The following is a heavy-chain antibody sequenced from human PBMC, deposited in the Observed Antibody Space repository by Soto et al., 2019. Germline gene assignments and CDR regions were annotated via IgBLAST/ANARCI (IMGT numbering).Heavy chain of an antibody. Sequence: TSETLSLTCTVSGGSISSSSYYWGWIRQPPGKGLEWIGSIYYSGSTYYNPSLKSRVTISVDTSKNQFSLKLSSVTSADTAVYYCARRVVATEFDYWGQGTLVTVPS. CDR1: GGSISSSSYY. CDR3: ARRVVATEFDY. CDR2: IYYSGST. V-gene: IGHV4-39*01. D-gene: IGHD5-12*01. J-gene: IGHJ4*02.